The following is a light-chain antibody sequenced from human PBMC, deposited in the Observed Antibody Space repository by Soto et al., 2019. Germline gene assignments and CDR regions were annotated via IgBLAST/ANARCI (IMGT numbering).Light chain of an antibody. V-gene: IGKV3-20*01. CDR2: GAS. CDR3: QQYGSSRAIT. Sequence: EIVWTQSPGTMTLSPGERATLSCRASQSVSSSYLAWYQQKPGQAPRLLIYGASSRATGIPDRFSGSGSGTDFTLTISRLEPEDFAVYYCQQYGSSRAITFGQGTRLEIK. J-gene: IGKJ5*01. CDR1: QSVSSSY.